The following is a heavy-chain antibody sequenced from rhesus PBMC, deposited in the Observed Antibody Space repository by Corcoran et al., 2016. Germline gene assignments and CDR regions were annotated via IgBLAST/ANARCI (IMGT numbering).Heavy chain of an antibody. Sequence: QVQLQESGPGVVKPSETLSLTCAVSGYSISSGYDGSWIRQPPGKGLEWIGYIYGSSGSTNYNPSLKNRVTISNDPSNNQFFLKLSSVTASDTAVSYCAGGPRITIFGLVIYYGLDSWGQGVVVTVSS. D-gene: IGHD3-3*01. CDR2: IYGSSGST. V-gene: IGHV4-76*01. CDR1: GYSISSGYD. CDR3: AGGPRITIFGLVIYYGLDS. J-gene: IGHJ6*01.